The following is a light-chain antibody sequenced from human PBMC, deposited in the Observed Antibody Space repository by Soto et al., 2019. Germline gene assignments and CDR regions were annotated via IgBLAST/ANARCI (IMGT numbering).Light chain of an antibody. Sequence: EIVLTQSPGTLSLSPGERATLSCRASQSVTGSYLAWYQQRPGQAPRLLIYGASSRATGIPDTFSGSGSGTDFTLTISRLEPEDFAVYFCQQYGSSPLTFGGGTKLEIK. J-gene: IGKJ4*01. CDR1: QSVTGSY. CDR3: QQYGSSPLT. V-gene: IGKV3-20*01. CDR2: GAS.